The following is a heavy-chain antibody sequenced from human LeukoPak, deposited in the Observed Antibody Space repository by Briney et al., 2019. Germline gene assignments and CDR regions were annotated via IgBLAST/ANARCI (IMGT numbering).Heavy chain of an antibody. J-gene: IGHJ3*01. D-gene: IGHD1-26*01. CDR2: MNGDGSQI. V-gene: IGHV3-7*01. CDR1: GFTFSGHW. CDR3: VAWGNSGNS. Sequence: GGSLRLSCAASGFTFSGHWMSWVRQAPAKGLEWVAHMNGDGSQIYYMDFVKGRFIISRDNAKNSLYLQMNGLRAEDTAVYYCVAWGNSGNSWGQGTMVIVSS.